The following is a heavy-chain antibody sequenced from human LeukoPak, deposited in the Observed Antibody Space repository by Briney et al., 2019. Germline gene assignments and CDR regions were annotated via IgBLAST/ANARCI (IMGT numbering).Heavy chain of an antibody. V-gene: IGHV4-34*01. Sequence: SETLSLTCAVFGGSFNGYYWSWIRQPPGKGLEWIGEINHSGSTNYNPSLKSRVTISVATSKNQFSLKLSSVIAADTTIYYCARGIPNAFDIWGQGTLVTVSS. CDR2: INHSGST. J-gene: IGHJ3*02. CDR1: GGSFNGYY. CDR3: ARGIPNAFDI.